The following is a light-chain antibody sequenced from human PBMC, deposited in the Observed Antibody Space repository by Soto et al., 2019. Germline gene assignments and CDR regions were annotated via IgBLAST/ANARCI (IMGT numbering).Light chain of an antibody. CDR2: GAS. V-gene: IGKV3-15*01. CDR1: QSVSSN. CDR3: QQYNNWPQT. J-gene: IGKJ1*01. Sequence: EIVMTQSPATLSVSPGERATLSCRASQSVSSNLAWYQQKPGQAPRLLIYGASTRATGIPVRFSGSGSGTEFTLTISSLQSEDFAVYYCQQYNNWPQTFGQGTKVEI.